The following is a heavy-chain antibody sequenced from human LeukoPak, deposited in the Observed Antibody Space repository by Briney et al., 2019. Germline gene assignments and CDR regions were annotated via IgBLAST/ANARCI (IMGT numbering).Heavy chain of an antibody. CDR3: ARDAQWLVPEGYYYYMDV. D-gene: IGHD6-19*01. CDR2: ISSSSSYI. J-gene: IGHJ6*03. Sequence: GGSLRLSCAGSGFTFSRYNMNWVRQAPGKGLERVSSISSSSSYIYYADSVKGRFTISRDNAQNSLFLQMNSLRAEDTAVYYCARDAQWLVPEGYYYYMDVWGKRTTVTFSS. CDR1: GFTFSRYN. V-gene: IGHV3-21*01.